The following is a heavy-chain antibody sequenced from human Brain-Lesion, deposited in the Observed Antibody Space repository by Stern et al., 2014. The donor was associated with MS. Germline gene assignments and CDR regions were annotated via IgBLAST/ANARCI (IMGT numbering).Heavy chain of an antibody. V-gene: IGHV4-39*01. Sequence: QVQLQESGPGLVKPSETLSLTCTVAGGSVSSTSYAWAWIRQPPGKGLEWIGTISYSGNTYYSPSLKSRLTISLATSKNQFSLQLRSVTAADTAVYYCAGEEDIRYCSGGSCTGNWFDPWGQGTLVTVSS. CDR3: AGEEDIRYCSGGSCTGNWFDP. CDR1: GGSVSSTSYA. CDR2: ISYSGNT. D-gene: IGHD2-15*01. J-gene: IGHJ5*02.